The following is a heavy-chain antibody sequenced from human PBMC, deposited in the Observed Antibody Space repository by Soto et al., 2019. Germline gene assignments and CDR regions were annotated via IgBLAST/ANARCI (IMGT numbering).Heavy chain of an antibody. J-gene: IGHJ4*02. CDR1: GGSISNYY. V-gene: IGHV4-59*01. D-gene: IGHD1-1*01. Sequence: KASETLSLTCIVSGGSISNYYWAWIRQPPGKGLEWIGYIYYSGSTNYNPSLKSRVTISLDTSKNQFSLKLSSVTAADTAVYYCARGRESYKWNDVGYWGQGILVTVSS. CDR3: ARGRESYKWNDVGY. CDR2: IYYSGST.